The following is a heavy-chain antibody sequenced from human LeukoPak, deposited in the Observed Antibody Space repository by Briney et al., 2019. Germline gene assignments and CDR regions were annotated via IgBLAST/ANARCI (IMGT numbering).Heavy chain of an antibody. Sequence: QPGGSLRLSCATSGFTFNNNAMSWVRQAPGKGLEWVSLIYSGGGTYYADSVKGRFTISRDNSKNTLYLQMNSLRAEDTAVYYCARNYYDSSAYYYFDYWGQGTLVTVSS. CDR2: IYSGGGT. D-gene: IGHD3-22*01. CDR3: ARNYYDSSAYYYFDY. J-gene: IGHJ4*02. V-gene: IGHV3-66*01. CDR1: GFTFNNNA.